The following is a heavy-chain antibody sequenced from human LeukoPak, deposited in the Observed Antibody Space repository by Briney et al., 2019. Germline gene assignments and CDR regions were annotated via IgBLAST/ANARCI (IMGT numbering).Heavy chain of an antibody. CDR3: ARSTGYYLNDAFDV. CDR1: GFTFNTFG. D-gene: IGHD3-22*01. V-gene: IGHV3-30*03. J-gene: IGHJ3*01. Sequence: GGSLRLSCAATGFTFNTFGMHWVRQAPGKGLEWVAVSSYDGTNRYYADSVRGRFSISRDNSRNALRLQMNSLRAEDTAVYYCARSTGYYLNDAFDVWGQGTMVTVSS. CDR2: SSYDGTNR.